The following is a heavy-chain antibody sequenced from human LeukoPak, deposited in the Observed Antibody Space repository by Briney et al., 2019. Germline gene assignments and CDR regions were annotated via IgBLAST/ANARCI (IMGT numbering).Heavy chain of an antibody. J-gene: IGHJ4*02. D-gene: IGHD1-14*01. CDR2: TNPSGGDT. Sequence: ASVKVSCKASVYTFTSYYMHWVRQAPGQGLEWMGITNPSGGDTSYAQKFQGRLTMTRDTSTNTVYMELTSLRSEDTAVYYCAREVMDNLRFDYWGQGTLVTVSS. CDR1: VYTFTSYY. V-gene: IGHV1-46*01. CDR3: AREVMDNLRFDY.